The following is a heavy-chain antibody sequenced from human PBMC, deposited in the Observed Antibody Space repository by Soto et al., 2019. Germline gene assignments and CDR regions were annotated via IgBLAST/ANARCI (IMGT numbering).Heavy chain of an antibody. V-gene: IGHV1-8*01. D-gene: IGHD3-3*01. CDR2: MNPNSGNT. J-gene: IGHJ4*02. CDR3: AGQGALATFGVI. Sequence: ASVKVSCKASGYTFTSYDINWVRQATGQGLEWMGWMNPNSGNTGYAQKFQGRVTMTRNSSISTAYMELSSLRSEDTAVYYCAGQGALATFGVIWGQGTRVTVSS. CDR1: GYTFTSYD.